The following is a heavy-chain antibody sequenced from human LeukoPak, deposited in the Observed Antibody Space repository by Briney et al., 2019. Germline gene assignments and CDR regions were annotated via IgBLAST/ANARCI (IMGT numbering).Heavy chain of an antibody. V-gene: IGHV1-8*01. CDR3: ARGPKNAMVRGVGRFDP. CDR1: GYTFTSYD. CDR2: MNPNSGNT. D-gene: IGHD3-10*01. J-gene: IGHJ5*02. Sequence: ASVKVSCKASGYTFTSYDINWVRQATGQGLEWMGWMNPNSGNTGYAQKFQGRVTMTRNTSIGTAYMELSSLRSEDTAVYYCARGPKNAMVRGVGRFDPWGQGTLVTVSS.